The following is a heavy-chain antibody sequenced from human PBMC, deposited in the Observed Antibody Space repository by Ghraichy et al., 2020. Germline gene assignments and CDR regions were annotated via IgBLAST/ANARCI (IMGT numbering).Heavy chain of an antibody. Sequence: SGPTLVKPTQTLTLTCTFSGFSLSTSGVGVGWIRQPPGKALEWLALIYWNDDKRYSPSLKSRLTITKDTSKNQVVLTMTNMDPVDTATYYCAHATYYYDSSGYLEFDYWGQGTLVTVSS. D-gene: IGHD3-22*01. V-gene: IGHV2-5*01. CDR3: AHATYYYDSSGYLEFDY. J-gene: IGHJ4*02. CDR2: IYWNDDK. CDR1: GFSLSTSGVG.